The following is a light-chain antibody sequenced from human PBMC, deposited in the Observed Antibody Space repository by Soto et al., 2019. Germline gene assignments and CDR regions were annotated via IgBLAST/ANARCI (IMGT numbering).Light chain of an antibody. J-gene: IGLJ1*01. CDR1: SSDVGGCNC. CDR3: SSFTSTSTYV. Sequence: QSALTQPASVSGSPGQSITISCTGTSSDVGGCNCASWYQQHPGKAPKLMIYEVSDRPSGVSNRFSGSKSGNTASLTISGLQAEDEADYYCSSFTSTSTYVFGTGTKLTVL. V-gene: IGLV2-14*01. CDR2: EVS.